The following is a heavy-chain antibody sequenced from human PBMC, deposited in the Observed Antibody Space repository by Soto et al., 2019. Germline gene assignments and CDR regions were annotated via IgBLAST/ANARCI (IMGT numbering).Heavy chain of an antibody. Sequence: HPGGSLRLSCAASGFTFSSYAMSWVRQAPGKGLEWVSAISGSGGSTYYADSVKGRFTISRDNSKNTLYLQMNSLRAEDTAVYYCAKDSPYYYDSSGYPPSFDYWGQGTLVTVSS. CDR2: ISGSGGST. J-gene: IGHJ4*02. CDR1: GFTFSSYA. D-gene: IGHD3-22*01. CDR3: AKDSPYYYDSSGYPPSFDY. V-gene: IGHV3-23*01.